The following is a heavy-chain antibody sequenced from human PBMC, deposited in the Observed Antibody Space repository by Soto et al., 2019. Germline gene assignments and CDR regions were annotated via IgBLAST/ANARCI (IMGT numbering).Heavy chain of an antibody. D-gene: IGHD4-17*01. CDR3: ARPSTSYGDYGWSLAY. CDR2: VSAHTGDS. CDR1: GYPFGGYA. Sequence: QVQLVQSGAEVKQPGASVKVSCKASGYPFGGYAIGWVRQAPGQGLEWMGWVSAHTGDSGYAQRFQGRVTLTTETSTSTAYMELRGLRSDDTAVYYCARPSTSYGDYGWSLAYWGQGTLVTVSS. J-gene: IGHJ4*02. V-gene: IGHV1-18*01.